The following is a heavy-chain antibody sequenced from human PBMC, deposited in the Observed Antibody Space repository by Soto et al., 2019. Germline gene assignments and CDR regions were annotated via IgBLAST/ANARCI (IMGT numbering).Heavy chain of an antibody. J-gene: IGHJ4*02. Sequence: QVQLVQSGAEVRKPGASVKVSCKASGYTFTNYGIIWVRQAPGQGLEWMGWISAYNGNTNYAQKPQGRVTITPDTSTSTAYMDLRSLRSDDTAVYYCARDRGSYALDYWGPGTLVTVSS. CDR1: GYTFTNYG. CDR3: ARDRGSYALDY. D-gene: IGHD1-26*01. CDR2: ISAYNGNT. V-gene: IGHV1-18*01.